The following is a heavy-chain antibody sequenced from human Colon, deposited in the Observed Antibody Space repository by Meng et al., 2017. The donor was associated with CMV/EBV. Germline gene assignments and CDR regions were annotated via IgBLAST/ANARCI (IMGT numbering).Heavy chain of an antibody. CDR1: GFIFSEYH. D-gene: IGHD2-2*01. Sequence: QVQLVEXXXXXVTPGGXXXLSCAASGFIFSEYHMNWIRLAPGKGLEWVSYISTGSTYTNYADSVKGRFAISRDNAKNSLYLQMNSLRAEDTAVYYCASQRESSNNYFYKWGQGTLVTVSS. CDR3: ASQRESSNNYFYK. V-gene: IGHV3-11*05. CDR2: ISTGSTYT. J-gene: IGHJ4*02.